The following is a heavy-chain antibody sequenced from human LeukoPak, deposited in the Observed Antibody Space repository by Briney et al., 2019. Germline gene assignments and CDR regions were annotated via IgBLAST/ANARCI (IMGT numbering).Heavy chain of an antibody. V-gene: IGHV3-23*01. CDR3: AKVVISWGPTSQDY. J-gene: IGHJ4*02. CDR2: ISGNGGNT. D-gene: IGHD6-13*01. Sequence: PGGSLRLSCAASGFTFSSYAMSWVRQAPGKGLDWVSTISGNGGNTYYADSVKGRFTISRDNSKNTLYLQINTLRAEDMAVCYCAKVVISWGPTSQDYWGQGTLVTVSS. CDR1: GFTFSSYA.